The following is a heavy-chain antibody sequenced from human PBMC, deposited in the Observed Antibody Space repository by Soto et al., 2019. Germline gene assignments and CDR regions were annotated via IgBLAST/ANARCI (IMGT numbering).Heavy chain of an antibody. CDR2: IYYRGNT. J-gene: IGHJ4*02. CDR3: ARSFGNGLERLLDY. Sequence: PSETLSLTCSVSGDSINSGKYYWGWIRQPPGKGLEWIGSIYYRGNTYYNPSLQTRVTISVDTSKSQFSLRLSSVTAADTAVYYCARSFGNGLERLLDYWGQGTLVTVSS. D-gene: IGHD1-1*01. V-gene: IGHV4-39*01. CDR1: GDSINSGKYY.